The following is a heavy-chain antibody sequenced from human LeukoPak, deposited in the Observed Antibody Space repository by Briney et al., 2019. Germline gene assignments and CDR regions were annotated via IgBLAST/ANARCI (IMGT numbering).Heavy chain of an antibody. CDR2: IYTSGST. J-gene: IGHJ5*02. CDR3: ARDRLEWLLGLDP. V-gene: IGHV4-4*07. Sequence: ASETLSLTCTVSGGSISSYYWSWIRQPAGKGLEWIGRIYTSGSTNYNPSLKSRVTISVDTSKNQFSQKLSSVTAADTAVYYCARDRLEWLLGLDPWGQGTLVTVSS. D-gene: IGHD3-3*01. CDR1: GGSISSYY.